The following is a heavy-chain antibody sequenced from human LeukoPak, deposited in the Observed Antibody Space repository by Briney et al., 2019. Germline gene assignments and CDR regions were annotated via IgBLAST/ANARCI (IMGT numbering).Heavy chain of an antibody. CDR2: IYSGGST. V-gene: IGHV3-NL1*01. D-gene: IGHD6-13*01. J-gene: IGHJ4*02. Sequence: TGGSLRLSCAASGFTFSSYGMHWVRQAPGKGLEWVSVIYSGGSTYYADSVKGRFTISRDNSKNTLYLQMNSLRAEDTAVYYCARKYSSSWFFDYWGQGTLVTVSS. CDR1: GFTFSSYG. CDR3: ARKYSSSWFFDY.